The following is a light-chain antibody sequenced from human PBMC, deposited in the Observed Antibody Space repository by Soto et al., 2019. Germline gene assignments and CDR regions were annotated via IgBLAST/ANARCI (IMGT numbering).Light chain of an antibody. CDR1: SSNIGNNY. Sequence: QSVLTQPPSASGTPGQRVTISGSGSSSNIGNNYVYWYQQVPGTAPKLLMYRINQRPSGVPDRFSGSKSGTSASLAISGLRSEDETDYYCAAWDDSLSGWVFGGGTKLTGL. J-gene: IGLJ3*02. CDR2: RIN. V-gene: IGLV1-47*01. CDR3: AAWDDSLSGWV.